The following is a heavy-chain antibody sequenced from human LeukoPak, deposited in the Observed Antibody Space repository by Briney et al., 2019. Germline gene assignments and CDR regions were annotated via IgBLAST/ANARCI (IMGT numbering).Heavy chain of an antibody. CDR1: GGSISSSSYY. D-gene: IGHD3-10*01. CDR3: ASVLLWFGESTNYFDY. J-gene: IGHJ4*02. V-gene: IGHV4-39*07. Sequence: SETLSLTCTVSGGSISSSSYYWGWIRQPPGKGLEWIGSIYYSGSTYYNPSLKSRVTISVDTSKNQFSLKLSSVTAADTAVYYCASVLLWFGESTNYFDYWGQGTLVTVSS. CDR2: IYYSGST.